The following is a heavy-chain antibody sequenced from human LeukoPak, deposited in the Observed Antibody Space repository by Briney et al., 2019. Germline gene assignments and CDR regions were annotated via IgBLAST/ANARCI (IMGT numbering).Heavy chain of an antibody. CDR3: ARDRSVAAPQDWFDP. CDR1: GYTFTGYY. Sequence: ASVKVSCKASGYTFTGYYMHWVRQAPGQGLEWMGWINPNSGGTNYAQKFQGRVTMTRDTSISTAYMELSRLRSDDTAVYYCARDRSVAAPQDWFDPWGQGTLVTASS. CDR2: INPNSGGT. V-gene: IGHV1-2*02. J-gene: IGHJ5*02. D-gene: IGHD6-13*01.